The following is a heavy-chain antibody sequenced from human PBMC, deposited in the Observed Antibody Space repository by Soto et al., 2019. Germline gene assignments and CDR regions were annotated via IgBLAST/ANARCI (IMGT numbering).Heavy chain of an antibody. CDR2: ISAYNGNT. J-gene: IGHJ6*02. CDR3: ARASYYYASSGYSNYYFMDV. CDR1: GYTFTSYG. Sequence: GASVKVSCKASGYTFTSYGISWVRQAPGQGLEWMGWISAYNGNTNYAQKLQGRVTMTTDTSTSTAYMELRSLRSDDTAVYYCARASYYYASSGYSNYYFMDVWGQGTTVTVSS. V-gene: IGHV1-18*04. D-gene: IGHD3-22*01.